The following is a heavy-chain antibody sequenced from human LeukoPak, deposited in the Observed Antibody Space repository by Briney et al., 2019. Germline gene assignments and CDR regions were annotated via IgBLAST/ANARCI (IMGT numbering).Heavy chain of an antibody. V-gene: IGHV3-30*02. Sequence: PGGSLRLSCAASGFTFSSYGMHWVRQAPGKGLEWVAFIRYDGSNKYYADSVKGRFTISRDNSKNTLYLQMNSLRAEDTAVYYCAKDCSSTSCHREYFQHWGQGTLVTVSS. D-gene: IGHD2-2*02. CDR3: AKDCSSTSCHREYFQH. CDR2: IRYDGSNK. J-gene: IGHJ1*01. CDR1: GFTFSSYG.